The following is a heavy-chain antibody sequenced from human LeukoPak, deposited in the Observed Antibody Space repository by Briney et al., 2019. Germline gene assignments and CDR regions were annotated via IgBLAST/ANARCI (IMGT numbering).Heavy chain of an antibody. J-gene: IGHJ5*02. CDR3: ARAASLWGVSTGSHNWFDP. CDR1: GGSFSGYY. V-gene: IGHV4-34*01. CDR2: INHSGST. Sequence: PSETLSLTCAVYGGSFSGYYWSWIRQPPGKGLEWIGEINHSGSTNYNPSLKSRVTISVDTSKNQFSLKLRSVTAADTAVYYCARAASLWGVSTGSHNWFDPWGQGTLVTVSS. D-gene: IGHD3-9*01.